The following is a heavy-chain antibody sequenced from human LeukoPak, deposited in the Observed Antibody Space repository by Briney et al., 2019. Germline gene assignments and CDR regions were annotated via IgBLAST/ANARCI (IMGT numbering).Heavy chain of an antibody. J-gene: IGHJ4*02. CDR2: IYYSGST. D-gene: IGHD5-24*01. V-gene: IGHV4-59*01. Sequence: SETLSLTCTVSGGSISSYYWSWIRQPPGKGLEWIGYIYYSGSTNYNPSLKSRVTISVDTPKNQFSLKLSSVTAADTAVYYCAGGAVEMATILADYWGQGTLVTVSS. CDR1: GGSISSYY. CDR3: AGGAVEMATILADY.